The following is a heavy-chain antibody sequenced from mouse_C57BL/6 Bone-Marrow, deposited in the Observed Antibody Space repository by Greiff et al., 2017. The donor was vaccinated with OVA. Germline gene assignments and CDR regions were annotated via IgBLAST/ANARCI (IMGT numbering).Heavy chain of an antibody. CDR2: INPYNGGT. J-gene: IGHJ1*03. CDR3: ASYGSSYLYWYFDV. D-gene: IGHD1-1*01. Sequence: EVQLQESGPVLVKPGASVKMSCKASGYTFTDYYMNWVKQSHGKSLEWIGVINPYNGGTSYNQKFKGKATLTVDKSSSTAYMELNSLTSEDSAVYYCASYGSSYLYWYFDVWGTGTTVTVSS. CDR1: GYTFTDYY. V-gene: IGHV1-19*01.